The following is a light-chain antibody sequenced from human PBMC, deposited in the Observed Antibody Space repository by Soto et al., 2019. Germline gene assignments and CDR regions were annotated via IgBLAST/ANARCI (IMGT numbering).Light chain of an antibody. CDR3: LQRSDWPLT. CDR1: QSVSTY. CDR2: ATS. J-gene: IGKJ4*01. V-gene: IGKV3-11*01. Sequence: EIVLTQSPAILSLSPGERATLSCRASQSVSTYLTWYQQKPGQAPRLLIYATSNRAPGIPARFSGSGSGTDFTLTISSLEPEDFAVDYCLQRSDWPLTFGGGTKVEIK.